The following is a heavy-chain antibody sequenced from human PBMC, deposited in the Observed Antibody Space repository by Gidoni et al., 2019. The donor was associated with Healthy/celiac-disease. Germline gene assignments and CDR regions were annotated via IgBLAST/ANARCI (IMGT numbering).Heavy chain of an antibody. CDR2: INTNTGNL. CDR3: ARGGWGWNYPCWFAP. CDR1: GYTCTSYA. Sequence: QVQLVQSGSELKKPGASVKGSCKASGYTCTSYAMNWVRQAPGQGLEWMGWINTNTGNLTYAQGFTRRFVFSLDTSVSTAYLQISSLKAEDTAVYYCARGGWGWNYPCWFAPWGQGTLVTVSS. V-gene: IGHV7-4-1*02. J-gene: IGHJ5*02. D-gene: IGHD1-7*01.